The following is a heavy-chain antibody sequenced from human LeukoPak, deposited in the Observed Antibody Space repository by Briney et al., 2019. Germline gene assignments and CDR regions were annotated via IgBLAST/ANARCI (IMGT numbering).Heavy chain of an antibody. Sequence: GASVKVSCKASGGTFSSYAISWVRQAPGQGLEWMGGIIPIFGTASYAQKFQGRVTITADESTSTAYMELSSLRPEDTAVYYCASTGGGSSSKSSPKRLYYYYYYMDVWGKGTTVTVSS. D-gene: IGHD6-6*01. V-gene: IGHV1-69*13. CDR2: IIPIFGTA. CDR1: GGTFSSYA. J-gene: IGHJ6*03. CDR3: ASTGGGSSSKSSPKRLYYYYYYMDV.